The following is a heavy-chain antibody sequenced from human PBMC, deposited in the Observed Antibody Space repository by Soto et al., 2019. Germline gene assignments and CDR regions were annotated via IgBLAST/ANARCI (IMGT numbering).Heavy chain of an antibody. CDR3: ASETYYDILTGYRPPDY. D-gene: IGHD3-9*01. CDR1: GFTFSSYS. J-gene: IGHJ4*02. CDR2: ISSSSSTI. V-gene: IGHV3-48*02. Sequence: GGSLRLSCAASGFTFSSYSMNWVRQAPGKGLEWVSYISSSSSTIYYADSVKGRFTISRDNAKNSLYLQMNSLGDEDTAVYYCASETYYDILTGYRPPDYWGQGTLVTVSS.